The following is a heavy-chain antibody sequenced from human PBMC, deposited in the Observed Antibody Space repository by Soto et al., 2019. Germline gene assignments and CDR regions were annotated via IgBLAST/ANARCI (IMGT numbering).Heavy chain of an antibody. CDR3: ARVPIVPAAIPYYYYYYGMDV. D-gene: IGHD2-2*02. Sequence: PSETLSLTCTVSGGSISSGGYYWGWIRQHPGKGLEWIGYIYYSGSTYYNPSLKSRVTISVDTSKNQFSLKLSSVTAADTAVYYCARVPIVPAAIPYYYYYYGMDVWGQGTTVTVSS. CDR1: GGSISSGGYY. J-gene: IGHJ6*02. V-gene: IGHV4-31*03. CDR2: IYYSGST.